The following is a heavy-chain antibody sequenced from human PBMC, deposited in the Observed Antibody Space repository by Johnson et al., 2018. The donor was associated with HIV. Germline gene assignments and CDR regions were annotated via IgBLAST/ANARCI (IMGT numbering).Heavy chain of an antibody. CDR2: IFTVGDV. CDR1: GITVSSNY. J-gene: IGHJ3*02. D-gene: IGHD3-22*01. CDR3: ARDFNVAYYYDSSGFDAFDI. Sequence: MQLVESGGGLVQPGGSLRLSCAASGITVSSNYMSWVRQAPGKGLEWVSVIFTVGDVYYADSVKGRFTISRDNSKNTLYLQMNSLRAEDTAVYYCARDFNVAYYYDSSGFDAFDIWGQGTMVTVSA. V-gene: IGHV3-66*02.